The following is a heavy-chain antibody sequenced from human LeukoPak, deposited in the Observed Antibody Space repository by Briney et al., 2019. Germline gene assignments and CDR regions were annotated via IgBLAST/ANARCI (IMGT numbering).Heavy chain of an antibody. Sequence: GASVKFSCKASGYTFTGYYMHWVRQAPGQGLEWMGRINPNSGGTNYAHKFHGRVTMTRDTDISTAYMDLSRLRSDDTDVYYCAREMFKLYLDYYYYMDVWCKGTRATVSS. V-gene: IGHV1-2*05. CDR2: INPNSGGT. J-gene: IGHJ6*03. D-gene: IGHD3-10*02. CDR1: GYTFTGYY. CDR3: AREMFKLYLDYYYYMDV.